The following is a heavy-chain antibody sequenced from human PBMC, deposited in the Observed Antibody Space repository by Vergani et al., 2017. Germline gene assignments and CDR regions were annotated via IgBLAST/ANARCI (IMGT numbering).Heavy chain of an antibody. CDR2: VDPEDGET. V-gene: IGHV1-69-2*01. CDR1: GYSFSDYY. Sequence: EVQLVQSGAEVKKPGTTVKISCKVSGYSFSDYYIHWIQQAPGKGPEWMGRVDPEDGETIYADKFQGRIIITADTSTHTAYMELRSLRSDDTAVYYCVFGTLSGYGYWGQGTLVTVSS. J-gene: IGHJ4*02. D-gene: IGHD5-12*01. CDR3: VFGTLSGYGY.